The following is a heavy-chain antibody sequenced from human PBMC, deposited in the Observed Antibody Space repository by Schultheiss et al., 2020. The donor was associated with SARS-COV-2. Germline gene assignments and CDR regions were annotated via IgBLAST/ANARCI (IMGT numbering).Heavy chain of an antibody. CDR1: GFTFSSYA. Sequence: GGSLRLSCAASGFTFSSYAMHWVRQAPGKGLEWVAVISYDGSNKYYADSVKGRFTISRDNSKNTLYLQMNSLRAEDTAVYYCATAVIAAAWGQGTLVTVSS. CDR2: ISYDGSNK. CDR3: ATAVIAAA. V-gene: IGHV3-30-3*01. J-gene: IGHJ4*02. D-gene: IGHD6-25*01.